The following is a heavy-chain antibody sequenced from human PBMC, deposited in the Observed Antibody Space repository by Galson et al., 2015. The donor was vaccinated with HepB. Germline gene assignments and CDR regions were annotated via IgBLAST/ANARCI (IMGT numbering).Heavy chain of an antibody. Sequence: QSGAEVKKPGESLRISCKGSGYSFTSYWISWVRQMPGKGLEWMGRIDPSDSYTNYSPSFQGHVTISADKSISTAYLQWSSLKASDTAMYYCASPYYYGSGSYYNENYYYYGMDVWGQGTTVTVSS. D-gene: IGHD3-10*01. CDR1: GYSFTSYW. CDR2: IDPSDSYT. V-gene: IGHV5-10-1*01. J-gene: IGHJ6*02. CDR3: ASPYYYGSGSYYNENYYYYGMDV.